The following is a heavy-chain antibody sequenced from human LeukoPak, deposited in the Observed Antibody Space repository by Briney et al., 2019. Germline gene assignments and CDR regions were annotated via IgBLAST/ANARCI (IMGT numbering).Heavy chain of an antibody. CDR1: GGSFSGYY. Sequence: PSETLSLTCAVYGGSFSGYYWSWIRQPPGKGLEWIGEINHSGSTNYNPSLKNRVTISVDTSKNQFSLKLSSVTAADTAVYYCARRSKADIVATIFRGGFDYWGQGTLVTVSS. CDR3: ARRSKADIVATIFRGGFDY. V-gene: IGHV4-34*01. CDR2: INHSGST. D-gene: IGHD5-12*01. J-gene: IGHJ4*02.